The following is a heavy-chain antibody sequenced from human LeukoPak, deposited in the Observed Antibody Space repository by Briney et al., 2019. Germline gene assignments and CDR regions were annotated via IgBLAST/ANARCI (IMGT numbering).Heavy chain of an antibody. Sequence: GGSLRLSCAASGFTFSSYSMNWVRQTPGKGLEWVSYISSSSSTIYYADSVKGRFTISRDNAKNSLYLQMNSLGAEDTAVYYCARERIVGAEDYFDYWGQGTLVTVSS. V-gene: IGHV3-48*01. D-gene: IGHD1-26*01. CDR2: ISSSSSTI. CDR3: ARERIVGAEDYFDY. J-gene: IGHJ4*02. CDR1: GFTFSSYS.